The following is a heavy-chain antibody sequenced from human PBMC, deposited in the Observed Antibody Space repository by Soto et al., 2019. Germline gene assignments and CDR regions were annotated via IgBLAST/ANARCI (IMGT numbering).Heavy chain of an antibody. CDR1: GFTFSSYG. D-gene: IGHD2-2*01. Sequence: GGSLRLSCAASGFTFSSYGMHWVRQTPGKGLEWVAVIWYDGSNKYYADSVKGRFTISRDNSKNTLYLQMNSLRAEDTAVYYCARDREDIVVVPAAPAYYYYYGMDVWGQGTTVTVSS. CDR2: IWYDGSNK. V-gene: IGHV3-33*01. J-gene: IGHJ6*02. CDR3: ARDREDIVVVPAAPAYYYYYGMDV.